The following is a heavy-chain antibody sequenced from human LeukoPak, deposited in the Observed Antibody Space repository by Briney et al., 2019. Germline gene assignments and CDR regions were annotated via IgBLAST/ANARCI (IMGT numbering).Heavy chain of an antibody. CDR1: GFTFSSYG. J-gene: IGHJ4*02. V-gene: IGHV3-7*01. CDR2: IDGSQI. CDR3: ARDLNWETY. D-gene: IGHD7-27*01. Sequence: GGSLRLSCAASGFTFSSYGMSWVRQAPGKGLEWVANIDGSQIYYVDSVKGRFTISRDNAKNSLYLQMNSLRAEDTAVYYCARDLNWETYWGQGTLVSVSS.